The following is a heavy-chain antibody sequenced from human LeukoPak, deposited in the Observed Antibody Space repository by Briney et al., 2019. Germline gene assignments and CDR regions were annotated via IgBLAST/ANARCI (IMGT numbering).Heavy chain of an antibody. CDR2: IFSSGYT. Sequence: SETLSLTCTVSGGSISSYYWTWIRQPPGKGLEWIGYIFSSGYTKYNPSLESRVTISVDTSKSQFSLKLSSVTAADTAVYFCARQSDSSGYYSFNYWGQGTLVTVSS. CDR3: ARQSDSSGYYSFNY. J-gene: IGHJ4*02. V-gene: IGHV4-59*08. CDR1: GGSISSYY. D-gene: IGHD3-22*01.